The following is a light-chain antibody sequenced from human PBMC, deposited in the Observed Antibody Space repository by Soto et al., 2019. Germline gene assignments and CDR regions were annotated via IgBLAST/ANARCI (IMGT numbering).Light chain of an antibody. J-gene: IGKJ4*01. CDR3: HQYANLPPLT. V-gene: IGKV1-33*01. CDR1: QDISNY. Sequence: DIQMTQSQSSLSASVGDRVTITCQASQDISNYLNWYQQKPGKAPKLLIYDASNLETGVPSRFSGSRSGTDFSFSISSLQPEDIATYYCHQYANLPPLTFGGGTKVEIK. CDR2: DAS.